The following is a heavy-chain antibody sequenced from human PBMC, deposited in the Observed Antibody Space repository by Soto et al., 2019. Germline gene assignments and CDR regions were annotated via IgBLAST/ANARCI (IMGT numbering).Heavy chain of an antibody. D-gene: IGHD6-13*01. CDR1: GGSISSYY. J-gene: IGHJ5*02. Sequence: PSETLSLTCTVSGGSISSYYWSWIRQPPGKGLEWIGYIYYSGSTNYNPSLKSRVTISVDTSKNQFSLKLSSVTAADTAVYYCARDRGELVRRWFDPWGQGTLVTVSS. V-gene: IGHV4-59*01. CDR3: ARDRGELVRRWFDP. CDR2: IYYSGST.